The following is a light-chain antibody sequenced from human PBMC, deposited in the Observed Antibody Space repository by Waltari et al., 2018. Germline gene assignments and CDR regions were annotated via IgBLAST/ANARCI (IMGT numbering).Light chain of an antibody. CDR1: QSVTSNY. V-gene: IGKV3-20*01. CDR3: QQYDGSPLT. Sequence: EIVLTQSPGTLSLSPGERATLSCRASQSVTSNYLAWYQQKPGQAPRLLIYGVSSRVSGIPDRCSGRGSGTDFSLTISSLEPADFAVYYCQQYDGSPLTFGGGTKVEI. CDR2: GVS. J-gene: IGKJ4*01.